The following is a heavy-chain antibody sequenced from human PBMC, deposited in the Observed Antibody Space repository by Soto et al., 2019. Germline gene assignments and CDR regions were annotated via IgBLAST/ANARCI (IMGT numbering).Heavy chain of an antibody. Sequence: ASVKVSCKASGGTFSSYAISWVRQAPGQGLEWMGGIIPIFGTANYAQKFQGRVTITADESTSTAYMELSSLRFEDTAVYYCAREARRRGAFDIWGQGTMVTVS. CDR2: IIPIFGTA. CDR3: AREARRRGAFDI. V-gene: IGHV1-69*13. CDR1: GGTFSSYA. D-gene: IGHD1-1*01. J-gene: IGHJ3*02.